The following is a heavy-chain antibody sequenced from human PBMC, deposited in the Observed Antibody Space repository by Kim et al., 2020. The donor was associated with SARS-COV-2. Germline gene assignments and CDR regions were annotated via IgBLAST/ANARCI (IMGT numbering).Heavy chain of an antibody. Sequence: GGSLRLSCAASGFTFSSYSMNWVRQAPGKGLEWVSYISSSSSTIYYADSVKGRFTISRDNAKNSLYLQMNSLRDEDTAVYYCARGVWITMIVNSGMDVWGQGTTVTVSS. CDR1: GFTFSSYS. V-gene: IGHV3-48*02. J-gene: IGHJ6*02. CDR3: ARGVWITMIVNSGMDV. D-gene: IGHD3-22*01. CDR2: ISSSSSTI.